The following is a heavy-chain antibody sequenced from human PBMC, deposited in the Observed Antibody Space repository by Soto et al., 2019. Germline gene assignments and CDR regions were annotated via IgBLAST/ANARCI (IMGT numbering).Heavy chain of an antibody. CDR3: ARDNNSSGWYTY. V-gene: IGHV4-4*07. CDR2: IYTSGST. J-gene: IGHJ4*02. CDR1: GGSISSYY. Sequence: SETLSLTCTVSGGSISSYYWSWIRQPAGKGLEWIGRIYTSGSTNYNPSLKSRVTVSVDTSKNQFSLKLSSVTAADTAVYYCARDNNSSGWYTYWGQGTLVTVSS. D-gene: IGHD6-19*01.